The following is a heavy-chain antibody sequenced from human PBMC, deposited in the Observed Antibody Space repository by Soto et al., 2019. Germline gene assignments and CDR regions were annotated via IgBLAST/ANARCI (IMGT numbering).Heavy chain of an antibody. CDR2: ISAYNGNT. CDR1: GYTFTSYG. CDR3: ASHDDFWGGYSTPPDY. V-gene: IGHV1-18*01. D-gene: IGHD3-3*01. J-gene: IGHJ4*02. Sequence: ASVKVSCKASGYTFTSYGISWVRQAPGQGLEWMGWISAYNGNTNYAQKLQGRVTMTTDTSTSTAYMELRSLRSDDTAVYYCASHDDFWGGYSTPPDYWGQGTLVTVS.